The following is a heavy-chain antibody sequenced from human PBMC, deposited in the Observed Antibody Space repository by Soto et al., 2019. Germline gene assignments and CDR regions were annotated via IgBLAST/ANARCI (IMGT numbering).Heavy chain of an antibody. CDR1: GGSLSSYY. V-gene: IGHV4-59*01. CDR2: ISYSGTT. D-gene: IGHD5-18*01. CDR3: AREGYNFGPFDY. Sequence: PSETLSLTCTVSGGSLSSYYWSWIRRPPGMGPEWIASISYSGTTNYNSSLKSRVTISIDTSKNQFSLKFNSVTAADTAVYYCAREGYNFGPFDYWGQGALVTVSS. J-gene: IGHJ4*02.